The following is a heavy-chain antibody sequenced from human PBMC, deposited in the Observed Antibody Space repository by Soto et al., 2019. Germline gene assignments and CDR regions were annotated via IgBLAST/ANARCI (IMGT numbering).Heavy chain of an antibody. CDR2: IWYDGSNK. D-gene: IGHD2-2*01. CDR1: GFTFSSYG. V-gene: IGHV3-33*01. Sequence: QVQLVESGGGVVQPGRSLRLSCAASGFTFSSYGMHWVRQAPGKGLEWVAVIWYDGSNKYYADSVKGRFTIAIDNSNNTLYLQVNTLRAEDTTVYYCARENRRGHQLPPYYYYYGMDFWGQGTTVTVSS. CDR3: ARENRRGHQLPPYYYYYGMDF. J-gene: IGHJ6*02.